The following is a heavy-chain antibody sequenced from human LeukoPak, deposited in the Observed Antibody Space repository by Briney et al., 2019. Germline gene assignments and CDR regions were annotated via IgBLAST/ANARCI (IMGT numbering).Heavy chain of an antibody. J-gene: IGHJ4*01. CDR1: GFTFGDYA. Sequence: GRSLRLSCTASGFTFGDYAMSWVRQAPGKGLEWVGFIRSKAYGGTTEYAASVKGRFTIARDDSKSIAYLQMNSLRIEDTAVYYCTRGSLGYDSSGYYRHSYYWGHGTLVTVSS. CDR3: TRGSLGYDSSGYYRHSYY. CDR2: IRSKAYGGTT. D-gene: IGHD3-22*01. V-gene: IGHV3-49*04.